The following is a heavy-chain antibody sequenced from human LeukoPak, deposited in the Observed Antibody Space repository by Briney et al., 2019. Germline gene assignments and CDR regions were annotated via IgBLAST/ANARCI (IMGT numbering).Heavy chain of an antibody. CDR3: AKDRESSSRPYFFDY. D-gene: IGHD6-6*01. CDR2: ISGSGGST. Sequence: GGSLRLSCAASGFTFSSYAMSWVRQAPGKGLEWVSAISGSGGSTYYADSVKGRFTISRDNSKNTLYLQMNSLRAEDTAVYCCAKDRESSSRPYFFDYWGQGTLVTVSS. J-gene: IGHJ4*02. V-gene: IGHV3-23*01. CDR1: GFTFSSYA.